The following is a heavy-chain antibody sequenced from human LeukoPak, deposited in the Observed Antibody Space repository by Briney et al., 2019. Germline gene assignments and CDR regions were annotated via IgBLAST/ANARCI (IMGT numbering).Heavy chain of an antibody. CDR2: ISSPGGVT. CDR1: GSTFSHYR. CDR3: WAGIAVARVDY. D-gene: IGHD6-19*01. J-gene: IGHJ4*02. V-gene: IGHV3-48*01. Sequence: PGGSLRLSCTASGSTFSHYRMTWVRQAPGKGLEWVAFISSPGGVTYYADSVKGRFTISRDNAKNSLYLTMNSLRADDTAVYYCWAGIAVARVDYWGQGTLVTVSS.